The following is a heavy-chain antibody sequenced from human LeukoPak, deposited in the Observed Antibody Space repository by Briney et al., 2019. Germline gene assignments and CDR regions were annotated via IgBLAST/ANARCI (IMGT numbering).Heavy chain of an antibody. Sequence: SETLSLTCTVSGGSISSGGYYWSWIRQPPGKGLEWIGYIYHSGSTYYNPSLKSRVTISVDRSKNQFSLKLSSVTAADTAVYYCARVVPRYDSSGYYPDYFDYWGQGTLVTVSS. CDR1: GGSISSGGYY. D-gene: IGHD3-22*01. J-gene: IGHJ4*02. CDR3: ARVVPRYDSSGYYPDYFDY. CDR2: IYHSGST. V-gene: IGHV4-30-2*01.